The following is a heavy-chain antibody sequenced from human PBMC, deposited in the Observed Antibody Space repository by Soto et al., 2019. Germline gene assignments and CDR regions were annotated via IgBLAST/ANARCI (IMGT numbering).Heavy chain of an antibody. Sequence: QVQLVESGGGVVQPGRSLRLSCAASGFTFSSYAMHWVRQAPGKGLEWVAVISYDGSNKYYADSVKGRFTISRDNSKNTLYLQMNSLRAEDTAAYYCARERGYYDSSGYYPDGMDVWGQGTTVTVSS. J-gene: IGHJ6*02. CDR3: ARERGYYDSSGYYPDGMDV. V-gene: IGHV3-30-3*01. D-gene: IGHD3-22*01. CDR2: ISYDGSNK. CDR1: GFTFSSYA.